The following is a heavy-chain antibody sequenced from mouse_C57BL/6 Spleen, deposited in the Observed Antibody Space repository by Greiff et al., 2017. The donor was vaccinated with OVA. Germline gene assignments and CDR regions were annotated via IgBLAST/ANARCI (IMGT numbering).Heavy chain of an antibody. V-gene: IGHV1-69*01. D-gene: IGHD2-1*01. CDR1: GYTFTSYW. CDR3: ARIYYGNYAWFAY. J-gene: IGHJ3*01. Sequence: VQLQQPGAELVMPGASVKLSCKASGYTFTSYWMHWVKQRPGQGLEWIGEIDPSDSYTNYNQKFKGKSTLTVDKSSSTAYMQLSSLTSEDSAVYYCARIYYGNYAWFAYWGQGTLVTVSA. CDR2: IDPSDSYT.